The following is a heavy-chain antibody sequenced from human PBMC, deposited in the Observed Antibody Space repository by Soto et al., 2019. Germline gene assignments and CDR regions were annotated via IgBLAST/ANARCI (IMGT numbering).Heavy chain of an antibody. CDR2: IYYSGST. J-gene: IGHJ3*02. V-gene: IGHV4-39*01. D-gene: IGHD3-10*01. CDR1: GXSISSSSYY. CDR3: ASPGFFGGPDPDDAFDI. Sequence: SETLSLTCTVSGXSISSSSYYWGWIRQPPGKGLEWIGSIYYSGSTYYNPSLKSRVTISVDTSKNQFSLKLSSVTAADTAVYYCASPGFFGGPDPDDAFDICGQGTMVTVXS.